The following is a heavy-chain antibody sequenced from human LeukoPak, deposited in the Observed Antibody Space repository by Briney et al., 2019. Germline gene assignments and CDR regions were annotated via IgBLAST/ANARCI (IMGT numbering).Heavy chain of an antibody. CDR1: GLIFSGHS. CDR3: ARVDAAADFDF. J-gene: IGHJ4*02. Sequence: PGGSLRLSCAASGLIFSGHSMTWVRQSPGKGLEWVSHIGGSGTTIHYADSVKGRFTISRDDARNTVYLQMTSLRAEDTAVYYCARVDAAADFDFWGQGTLVTVSS. CDR2: IGGSGTTI. V-gene: IGHV3-48*04. D-gene: IGHD2-2*01.